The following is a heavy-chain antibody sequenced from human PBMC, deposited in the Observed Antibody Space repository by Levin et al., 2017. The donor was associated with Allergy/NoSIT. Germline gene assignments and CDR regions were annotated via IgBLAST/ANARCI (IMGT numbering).Heavy chain of an antibody. D-gene: IGHD6-19*01. CDR3: ARVIIQKQWLYYYYGMDV. CDR1: GGSISSSNW. V-gene: IGHV4-4*02. Sequence: SETLSLTCAVSGGSISSSNWWSWVRQPPGKGLEWIGEIYHSGSTNYNPSLKSRVTISVDKSKNQFSLKLSSVTAADTAVYYCARVIIQKQWLYYYYGMDVWGQGTTVTVSS. CDR2: IYHSGST. J-gene: IGHJ6*02.